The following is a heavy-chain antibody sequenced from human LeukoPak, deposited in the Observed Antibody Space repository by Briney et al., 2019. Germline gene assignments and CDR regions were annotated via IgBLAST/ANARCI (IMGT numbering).Heavy chain of an antibody. CDR1: GYTLTELS. J-gene: IGHJ4*02. CDR2: FDPGDGET. D-gene: IGHD2-15*01. CDR3: ATVSQCSGGSCYSVDFDY. Sequence: ASVKVSCKVSGYTLTELSMHWVRQAPGKGLEWMGGFDPGDGETIYAQKFQGRVTMTEDTSTDTAYMELSSLRSEDTAVYYCATVSQCSGGSCYSVDFDYWGQGTLVTVSS. V-gene: IGHV1-24*01.